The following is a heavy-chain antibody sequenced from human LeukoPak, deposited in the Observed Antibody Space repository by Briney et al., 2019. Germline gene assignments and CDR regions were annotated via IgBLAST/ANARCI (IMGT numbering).Heavy chain of an antibody. D-gene: IGHD2-21*02. Sequence: GASVKVSCKASGYTFTSYYMHWVRQAPGQGLEWMGIINPSGGSTSYAQKFQGRVTMTRDTSISTAYMELSRLRSDDTAVYYCARDLGGIVVVTASFDYWGQRTLVTVSS. J-gene: IGHJ4*02. CDR2: INPSGGST. V-gene: IGHV1-46*01. CDR3: ARDLGGIVVVTASFDY. CDR1: GYTFTSYY.